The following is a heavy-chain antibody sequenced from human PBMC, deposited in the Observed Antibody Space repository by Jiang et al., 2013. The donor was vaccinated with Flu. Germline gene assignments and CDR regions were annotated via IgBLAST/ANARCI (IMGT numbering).Heavy chain of an antibody. CDR3: ARDQLWFGESSSTGYYYYGMDV. V-gene: IGHV1-69*01. CDR2: IIPIFGTA. CDR1: GGTFSSYA. J-gene: IGHJ6*02. Sequence: SGAEVKKPGSSVKVSCKASGGTFSSYAISWVRQAPGQGLEWMGGIIPIFGTANYAQKFQGRVTITADESTSTAYMELSSLRSEDTAVYYCARDQLWFGESSSTGYYYYGMDVWGQGTTVTVSS. D-gene: IGHD3-10*01.